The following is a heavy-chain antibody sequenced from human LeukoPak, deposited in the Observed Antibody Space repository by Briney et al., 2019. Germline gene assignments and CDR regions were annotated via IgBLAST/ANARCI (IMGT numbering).Heavy chain of an antibody. CDR2: INPNSGDT. D-gene: IGHD6-13*01. CDR3: AINLTATAAFDC. J-gene: IGHJ4*02. Sequence: ASVKVTCNVSGDTISSYYKCWGRQAPGQGLEWMGWINPNSGDTHYAQRFQGRVTMTWDTSISTAYMELSRLYSDDAAVYSCAINLTATAAFDCWGQGTLVTVSS. CDR1: GDTISSYY. V-gene: IGHV1-2*02.